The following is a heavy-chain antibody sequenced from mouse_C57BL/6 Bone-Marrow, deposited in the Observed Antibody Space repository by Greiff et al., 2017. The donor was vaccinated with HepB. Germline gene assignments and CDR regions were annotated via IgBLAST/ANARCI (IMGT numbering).Heavy chain of an antibody. D-gene: IGHD1-1*01. CDR2: INPSTGGT. CDR1: GYSFTGYY. CDR3: ARDTDYGSSYDY. V-gene: IGHV1-42*01. Sequence: VQLQQSGPELVKPGASVKISCKASGYSFTGYYMNWVKQSPEKSLEWIGEINPSTGGTTYNQKFKAKATLTVDKSSSTAYMQLKSLTSEDSAVYYCARDTDYGSSYDYWGQGTTLTVSS. J-gene: IGHJ2*01.